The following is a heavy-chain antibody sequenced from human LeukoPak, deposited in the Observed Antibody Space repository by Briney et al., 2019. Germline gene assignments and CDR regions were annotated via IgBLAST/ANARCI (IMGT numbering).Heavy chain of an antibody. CDR2: INPNSGGT. J-gene: IGHJ6*03. Sequence: ASVKVSCKASGYTFTGYYMHWVRQAPGQGVEWMGWINPNSGGTNYAQKFQGRVTMTRDTSISTAYMELSRLRSDDPAVYYCARGRGGFYYYYMDVWGKGTTVTVSS. CDR1: GYTFTGYY. V-gene: IGHV1-2*02. CDR3: ARGRGGFYYYYMDV.